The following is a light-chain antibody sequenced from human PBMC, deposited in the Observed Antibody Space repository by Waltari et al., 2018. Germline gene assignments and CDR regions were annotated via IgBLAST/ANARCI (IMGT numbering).Light chain of an antibody. Sequence: EIVLTQSPGTLSLSPGERATLSCRASQSVSSSYLAWYQQKPGQAPRLLIYGASSRATDIPDRFSGSGSGTDFTLTISRLEPEDFAVYYCQQYGSSPGTFGPGTKVEIK. V-gene: IGKV3-20*01. J-gene: IGKJ1*01. CDR2: GAS. CDR1: QSVSSSY. CDR3: QQYGSSPGT.